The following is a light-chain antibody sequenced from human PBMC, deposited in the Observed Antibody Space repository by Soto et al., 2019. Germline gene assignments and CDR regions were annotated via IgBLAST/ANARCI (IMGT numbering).Light chain of an antibody. J-gene: IGKJ1*01. CDR1: QDIGRY. CDR2: YAS. CDR3: QQFFNYPRT. Sequence: AIRMTQSPSSFSASTGDRVSITCRATQDIGRYLAWYQQIPGKAPKLLIYYASDLQAGVPSRFSGSGSGIDFTLTISYLQTEDFGTYYCQQFFNYPRTLGQGTKVDIK. V-gene: IGKV1-8*01.